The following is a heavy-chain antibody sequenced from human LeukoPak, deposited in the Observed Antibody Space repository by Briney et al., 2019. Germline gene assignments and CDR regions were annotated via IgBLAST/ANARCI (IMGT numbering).Heavy chain of an antibody. V-gene: IGHV4-59*01. CDR2: ISYSGST. Sequence: PSETLSLTCTVSGGSFSSYYWSWIRQPPGKELECIGYISYSGSTNYNPSLKSRVTISVDTAKTQFSLKLSSVTAADTAMYYCARTDSSGWLYFDYWGQGTLVTVSS. D-gene: IGHD6-19*01. CDR3: ARTDSSGWLYFDY. J-gene: IGHJ4*02. CDR1: GGSFSSYY.